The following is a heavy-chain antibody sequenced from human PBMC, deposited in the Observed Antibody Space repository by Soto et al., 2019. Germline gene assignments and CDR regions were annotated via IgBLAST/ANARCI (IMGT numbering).Heavy chain of an antibody. V-gene: IGHV3-30*18. J-gene: IGHJ4*02. CDR3: AKDDY. Sequence: QVQLVESGGGVVQPGRSLRLSCAASGFTFSNYGMHWVRQAPGKGLEWVAVISYDGSNKYYGDSVKGRFTISRDNSKNTLYLQMNSLRAEDTAVYYCAKDDYGGQGTLVTVSS. CDR1: GFTFSNYG. CDR2: ISYDGSNK.